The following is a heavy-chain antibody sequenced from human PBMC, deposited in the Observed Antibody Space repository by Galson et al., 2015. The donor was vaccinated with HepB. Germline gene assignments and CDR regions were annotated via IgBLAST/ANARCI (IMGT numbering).Heavy chain of an antibody. CDR1: GFTFSHFG. CDR3: AREWEVVGATSFDY. D-gene: IGHD1-26*01. CDR2: ITYDGSGK. Sequence: SLRLSCAASGFTFSHFGMHWVRQAPGKGLEWVAVITYDGSGKYYADSVKGRFTISRDNSKNTLYLQIDSLSAEDTAVYYCAREWEVVGATSFDYWGQGTLVTVSS. V-gene: IGHV3-30*04. J-gene: IGHJ4*02.